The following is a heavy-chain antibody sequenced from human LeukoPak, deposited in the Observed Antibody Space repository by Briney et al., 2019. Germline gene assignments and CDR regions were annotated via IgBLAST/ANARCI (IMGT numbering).Heavy chain of an antibody. CDR1: GYTFTSYA. J-gene: IGHJ4*02. Sequence: ASVKVSCKASGYTFTSYAMHWVRQAPGQRLEWMGWINAGNGNTKYSQKFQGRVTITRDTSASTAYMELSSLRSEDTAVYYCARSWGSGYGEFDYWGQGTLVTVSS. V-gene: IGHV1-3*01. CDR2: INAGNGNT. CDR3: ARSWGSGYGEFDY. D-gene: IGHD5-18*01.